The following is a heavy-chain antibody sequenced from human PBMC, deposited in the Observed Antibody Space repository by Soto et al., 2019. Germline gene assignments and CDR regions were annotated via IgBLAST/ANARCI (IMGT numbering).Heavy chain of an antibody. V-gene: IGHV3-7*01. Sequence: GGSLRLSCAASGFTFSSYWMSWVRQAPGKGLEWVANIKQDGSEKYYVDSVKGRFTISRDNAKNSLYLQMNSLRAEDTAVYYCARYYDFWSGYMDAFDIWGQGTMVTVS. CDR3: ARYYDFWSGYMDAFDI. CDR1: GFTFSSYW. CDR2: IKQDGSEK. J-gene: IGHJ3*02. D-gene: IGHD3-3*01.